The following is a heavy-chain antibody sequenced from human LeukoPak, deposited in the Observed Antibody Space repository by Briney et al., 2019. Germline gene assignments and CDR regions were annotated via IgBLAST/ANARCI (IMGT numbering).Heavy chain of an antibody. V-gene: IGHV3-21*01. CDR1: GFTFSSYS. J-gene: IGHJ4*02. CDR3: ARGFEDNGGYRKSFDY. CDR2: ISSSSSYI. Sequence: GGSLRLSCAASGFTFSSYSMNWVRQAPGKGLEWVSSISSSSSYIYYADSVKGRFTSSRDNAKNSLYLQMNSLRAEDTAVYYCARGFEDNGGYRKSFDYWGQGTLVTVSS. D-gene: IGHD4-17*01.